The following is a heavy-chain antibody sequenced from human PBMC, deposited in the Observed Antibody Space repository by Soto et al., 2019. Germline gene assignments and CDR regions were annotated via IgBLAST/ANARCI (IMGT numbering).Heavy chain of an antibody. CDR3: ARITLVGATTIDY. Sequence: SETLSLTCAVYGGSFSGYYWSWIRQPPGEGLEWIGEINHSGSTNYNPSLKSRVTISVDTSKNQFSLKLSSVTAADTAVYYCARITLVGATTIDYWGQRPLVTVSS. CDR1: GGSFSGYY. D-gene: IGHD1-26*01. J-gene: IGHJ4*02. V-gene: IGHV4-34*01. CDR2: INHSGST.